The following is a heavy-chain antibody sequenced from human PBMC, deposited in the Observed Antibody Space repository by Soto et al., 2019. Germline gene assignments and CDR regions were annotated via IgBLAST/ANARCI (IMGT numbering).Heavy chain of an antibody. CDR2: INAGNGNT. CDR1: GYTFTSYA. V-gene: IGHV1-3*01. D-gene: IGHD3-10*01. CDR3: ATEYYSGSGSNYYYYYGLDV. J-gene: IGHJ6*02. Sequence: GASVKVSCKASGYTFTSYAMHWVRQAPGQRLEWMGWINAGNGNTKYSQKFQGRVTITRDMSTSTAYMELSSLRAEDTAVYYCATEYYSGSGSNYYYYYGLDVWGQGTTVTVSS.